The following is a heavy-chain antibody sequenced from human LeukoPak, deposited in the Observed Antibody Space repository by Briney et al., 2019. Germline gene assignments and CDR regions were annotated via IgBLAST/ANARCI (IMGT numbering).Heavy chain of an antibody. V-gene: IGHV3-30*02. CDR2: IRYDGSNK. D-gene: IGHD1-1*01. CDR3: TKATGYNWNDKDAFDV. CDR1: GFMFSSYG. Sequence: GGSLRLSCAASGFMFSSYGMHWVRQAPGKGLEWVAFIRYDGSNKYYADSVKGRFSISRDNAENSVYLQMDGLVSEDTALYYCTKATGYNWNDKDAFDVWGQGAMVTVSS. J-gene: IGHJ3*01.